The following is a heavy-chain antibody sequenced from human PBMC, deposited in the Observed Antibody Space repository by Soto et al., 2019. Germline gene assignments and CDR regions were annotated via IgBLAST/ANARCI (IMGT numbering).Heavy chain of an antibody. V-gene: IGHV3-30*18. Sequence: QVQLVESGGGVVQPGRSLRLSCAASGFTFSSYGMNWVRQAPGKGLEWVAVVSYDEITKYYADSVKGRFTISRDNSKNTVYPQMNSLRPEDTAVYYCAKPLGLLRRAMAQGSDYWGQGTLVTVSS. CDR3: AKPLGLLRRAMAQGSDY. CDR1: GFTFSSYG. D-gene: IGHD5-18*01. J-gene: IGHJ4*02. CDR2: VSYDEITK.